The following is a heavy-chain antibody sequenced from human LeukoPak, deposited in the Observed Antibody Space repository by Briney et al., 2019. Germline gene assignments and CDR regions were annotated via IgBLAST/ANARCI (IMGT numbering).Heavy chain of an antibody. CDR2: MNPNSGNT. Sequence: ASVKVSCKASGYTLTSYDINWVRQATGQGLEWMGWMNPNSGNTGYAQKFQGRVTMTRNTSISTAYMELSSLRSEDTAVYYCARMVSGSYYYYYGMDVWGQGTTVTVSS. V-gene: IGHV1-8*01. J-gene: IGHJ6*02. CDR3: ARMVSGSYYYYYGMDV. CDR1: GYTLTSYD. D-gene: IGHD2-8*01.